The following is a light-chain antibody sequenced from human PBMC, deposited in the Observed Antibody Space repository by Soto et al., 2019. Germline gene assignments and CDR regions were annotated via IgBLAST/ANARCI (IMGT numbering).Light chain of an antibody. Sequence: DIVLTQSPGPLSLSPGERATLSCRASQSVTNNYLAWYQQKPGQAPRLLIDGASSRATGVPDRFSGTGSGTGFTLTISSLQSEDFAVYYCQQYNNWPITFGQGTRLEIK. V-gene: IGKV3D-15*01. CDR2: GAS. CDR1: QSVTNN. CDR3: QQYNNWPIT. J-gene: IGKJ5*01.